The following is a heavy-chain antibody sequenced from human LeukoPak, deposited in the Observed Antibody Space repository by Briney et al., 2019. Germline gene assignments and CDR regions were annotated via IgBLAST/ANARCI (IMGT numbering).Heavy chain of an antibody. CDR1: GGSISSSTYD. CDR2: MYYSAST. J-gene: IGHJ4*02. V-gene: IGHV4-39*07. Sequence: SETLSLTCIVAGGSISSSTYDWGWLREPRGRGREGFGSMYYSASTYYTPSLKSRVTISVDTSKNQFSLKLSSVTAADTALYYCASYTSRWYGFDYWCQGTLVTVSS. CDR3: ASYTSRWYGFDY. D-gene: IGHD6-13*01.